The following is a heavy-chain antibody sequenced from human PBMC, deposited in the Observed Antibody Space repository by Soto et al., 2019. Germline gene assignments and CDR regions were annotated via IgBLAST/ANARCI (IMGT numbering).Heavy chain of an antibody. D-gene: IGHD3-3*01. CDR2: IDNSGST. V-gene: IGHV4-4*07. CDR1: GGSISNYF. J-gene: IGHJ4*02. CDR3: ARGGQDFWSGPFDY. Sequence: SETLSLTCTVSGGSISNYFCNWIRQPAGKGLEWIGRIDNSGSTDYNPSLKSRVTMSADTSRNQFSLKLNSVTAADTAVYYCARGGQDFWSGPFDYWGQGTLVTVSS.